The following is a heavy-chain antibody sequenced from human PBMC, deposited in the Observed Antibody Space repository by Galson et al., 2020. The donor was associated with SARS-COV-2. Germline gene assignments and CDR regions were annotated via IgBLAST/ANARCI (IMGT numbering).Heavy chain of an antibody. J-gene: IGHJ4*02. V-gene: IGHV3-53*01. Sequence: GGSLRLSCAASGFTVSSNYMSWVRQAPGKGLEWVSVIYSGGSTYYADSVKGRFTISRDNSKNTLYLQMNSLRAEDTAVYYCARDLIAAAGRDWGQGTLVTVSS. CDR3: ARDLIAAAGRD. CDR2: IYSGGST. D-gene: IGHD6-13*01. CDR1: GFTVSSNY.